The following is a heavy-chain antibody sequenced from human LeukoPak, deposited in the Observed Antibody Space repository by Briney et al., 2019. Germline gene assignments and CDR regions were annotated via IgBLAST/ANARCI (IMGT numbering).Heavy chain of an antibody. V-gene: IGHV3-11*04. J-gene: IGHJ6*03. D-gene: IGHD2-15*01. CDR2: ISSSGTTK. CDR1: GFTFSDYY. CDR3: ARTGYCSGATCFYYYSYYMDV. Sequence: GGYLRLSCAASGFTFSDYYMTWIRQAPGKGLEWVSYISSSGTTKYYADSVKGRFTISRDNAKKSLYLQMNSLRAEDTAVYYCARTGYCSGATCFYYYSYYMDVWGKGTTVTVSS.